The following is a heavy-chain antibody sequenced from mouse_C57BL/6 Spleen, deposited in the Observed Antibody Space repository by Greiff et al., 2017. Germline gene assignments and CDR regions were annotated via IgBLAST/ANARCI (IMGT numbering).Heavy chain of an antibody. CDR3: ARAITGAWRYFDY. CDR1: GYTFTSYG. Sequence: VQLQQSGAELVRPGSSVTMSCKTSGYTFTSYGINWVKQRPGQGLEWIGYIYIGNGYTEYNEKFKGKATLTLDTSSSAAYMQISSLTAEDSAIYFSARAITGAWRYFDYWGQGTTLTVSS. V-gene: IGHV1-58*01. J-gene: IGHJ2*01. CDR2: IYIGNGYT.